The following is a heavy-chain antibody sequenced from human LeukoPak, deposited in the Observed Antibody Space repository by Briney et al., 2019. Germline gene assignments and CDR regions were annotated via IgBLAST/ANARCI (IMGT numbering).Heavy chain of an antibody. V-gene: IGHV3-23*01. D-gene: IGHD3-3*01. CDR1: GFIFSSYA. J-gene: IGHJ4*02. Sequence: GGSLRLSCAASGFIFSSYAMSWVRQAPGKGLEWVSAISGSGGSTYYADSVKGRFTISRDNSKNTLYLQMNSLRAEDTAVYYCAKAHDFWSGYPNLNYWGQGTLVTVSS. CDR2: ISGSGGST. CDR3: AKAHDFWSGYPNLNY.